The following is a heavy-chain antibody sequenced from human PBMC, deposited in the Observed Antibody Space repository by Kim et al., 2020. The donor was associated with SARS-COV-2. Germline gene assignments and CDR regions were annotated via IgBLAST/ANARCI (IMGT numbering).Heavy chain of an antibody. CDR2: ISGSGGSK. CDR1: GFTFSSYA. Sequence: GGSLRLSCAASGFTFSSYAMSWVRQAPGKGLEWVSAISGSGGSKHYVDSVKGRFTISRDNSKNTLYLQMNSLRAEDTAVYYCAKDISSSWEVGRFETWGDRALGTVSS. CDR3: AKDISSSWEVGRFET. D-gene: IGHD6-13*01. J-gene: IGHJ5*01. V-gene: IGHV3-23*01.